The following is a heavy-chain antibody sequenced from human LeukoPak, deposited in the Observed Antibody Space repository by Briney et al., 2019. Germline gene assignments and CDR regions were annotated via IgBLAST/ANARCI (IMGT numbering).Heavy chain of an antibody. CDR3: ARADSAYYYAQDY. Sequence: GGSLRLSCAASGFTFSGFAMIWVRQAPGKGLQWVSSISAGSSNKYYANSVKGRFTISRDNAKNSLYLQLNSLRAEDTAVYYCARADSAYYYAQDYWGQGTLVTVSS. J-gene: IGHJ4*02. CDR1: GFTFSGFA. CDR2: ISAGSSNK. V-gene: IGHV3-21*01. D-gene: IGHD3-22*01.